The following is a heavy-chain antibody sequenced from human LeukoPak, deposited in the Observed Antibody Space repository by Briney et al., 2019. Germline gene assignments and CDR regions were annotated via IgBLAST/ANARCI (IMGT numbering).Heavy chain of an antibody. J-gene: IGHJ4*02. CDR1: GFTFSSYA. CDR3: ANSPPLTAGGKHFAY. Sequence: SGGSLRLSCAASGFTFSSYAMSWVRQAPGKGLEWVSAISGSGGSTYYADSVKGRFTISRDNSKNTLCLQMNSLRAEDTAVYYCANSPPLTAGGKHFAYWGQGTLVTVPS. CDR2: ISGSGGST. D-gene: IGHD6-19*01. V-gene: IGHV3-23*01.